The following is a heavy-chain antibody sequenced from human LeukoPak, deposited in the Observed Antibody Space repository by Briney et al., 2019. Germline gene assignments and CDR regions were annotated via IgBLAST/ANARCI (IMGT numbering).Heavy chain of an antibody. CDR2: ISPGGGTT. V-gene: IGHV3-23*01. J-gene: IGHJ4*02. CDR3: AKDRGY. CDR1: GFAFGSEA. Sequence: GGSLRLSCAVSGFAFGSEAMSWVRQSPARGLEWVASISPGGGTTYYADYVKGRFTISRDNSKDTLYLQIHSLRVEDTAVYYCAKDRGYWGQGTLVTVSS.